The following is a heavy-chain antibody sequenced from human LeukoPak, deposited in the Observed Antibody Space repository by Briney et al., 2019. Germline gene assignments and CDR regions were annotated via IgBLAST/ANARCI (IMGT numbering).Heavy chain of an antibody. J-gene: IGHJ4*02. Sequence: GASVKVSCKASGYTFTSYGISRVRQAPGQGLEWMGWISAYNGNTNYAQKLQGRVTMTTDTSTGTAYMELRSLRSDDTAVYYCARVPKTRGYCSSTSCYESPSGFDYWGQGTLVTVSS. CDR1: GYTFTSYG. V-gene: IGHV1-18*01. CDR2: ISAYNGNT. D-gene: IGHD2-2*01. CDR3: ARVPKTRGYCSSTSCYESPSGFDY.